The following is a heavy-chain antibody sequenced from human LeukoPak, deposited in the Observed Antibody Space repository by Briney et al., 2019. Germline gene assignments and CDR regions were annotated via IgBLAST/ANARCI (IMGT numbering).Heavy chain of an antibody. Sequence: PSETLSLTCTVSGGSISSGDYYWSWIRQPPGKGLEWIGYIYYSGSTYYNPSLKSRVTVSVDTSKNQFSLKLSSVTAADTAVYYCASPGGHYDSSGYYSFDYWGQGTLVTVSS. V-gene: IGHV4-30-4*01. J-gene: IGHJ4*02. D-gene: IGHD3-22*01. CDR3: ASPGGHYDSSGYYSFDY. CDR1: GGSISSGDYY. CDR2: IYYSGST.